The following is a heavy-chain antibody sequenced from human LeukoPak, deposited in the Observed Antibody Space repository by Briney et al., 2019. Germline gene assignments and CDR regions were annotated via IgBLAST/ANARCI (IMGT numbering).Heavy chain of an antibody. CDR3: ARAQYEYSSSWYYDY. V-gene: IGHV1-2*02. J-gene: IGHJ4*02. CDR1: GYTFTGYY. D-gene: IGHD6-13*01. Sequence: ASVKVSCKASGYTFTGYYMHWVRQAPGQGLEWMGWINPNSGGTNYAQKFQGRVTMTRDTSISTAYMELSRLRSDDTAVYYCARAQYEYSSSWYYDYWGQGTLVTVSS. CDR2: INPNSGGT.